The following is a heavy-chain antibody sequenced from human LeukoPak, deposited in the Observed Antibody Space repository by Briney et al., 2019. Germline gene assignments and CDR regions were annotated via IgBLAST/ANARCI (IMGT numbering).Heavy chain of an antibody. V-gene: IGHV1-18*01. CDR2: ISAYIGNT. CDR1: GYTFTSYG. CDR3: ARDTVVVPAAVSGGDY. J-gene: IGHJ4*02. D-gene: IGHD2-2*01. Sequence: ASVKVSCKASGYTFTSYGISWVRQAPGQGLEWMGWISAYIGNTNYAQKLQGRVTMTTDTSTSTAYMELRSLRSDDTAVYYCARDTVVVPAAVSGGDYWGQGTLVTVSS.